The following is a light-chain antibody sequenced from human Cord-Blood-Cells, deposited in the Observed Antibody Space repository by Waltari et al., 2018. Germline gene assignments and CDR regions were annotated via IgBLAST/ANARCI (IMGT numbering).Light chain of an antibody. CDR2: DVS. J-gene: IGLJ3*02. Sequence: QSALTQPRSVSGSPGQSVTISCTGTSSDVGGYNYVPWYQQHPGNAPKLMIYDVSKRPSGVPDRFSGSKSGNTASLTISGLQAEDEADYYCCSYAGSYTGVFGGGTKLTVL. CDR1: SSDVGGYNY. CDR3: CSYAGSYTGV. V-gene: IGLV2-11*01.